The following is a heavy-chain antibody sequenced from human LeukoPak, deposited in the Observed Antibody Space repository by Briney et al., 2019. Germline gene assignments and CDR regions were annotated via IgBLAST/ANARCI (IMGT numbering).Heavy chain of an antibody. J-gene: IGHJ4*02. V-gene: IGHV4-59*01. CDR2: IHYSGHT. CDR3: ARQQLPDGTYYFDY. CDR1: GGSISNYY. D-gene: IGHD6-13*01. Sequence: SGTLSLTCAVSGGSISNYYWSWIRQPPGKGLEWIAYIHYSGHTNYNPSLKSRVTISLDTSKNQFSLKLTSATAADTALYYCARQQLPDGTYYFDYWGQGTLVTVSS.